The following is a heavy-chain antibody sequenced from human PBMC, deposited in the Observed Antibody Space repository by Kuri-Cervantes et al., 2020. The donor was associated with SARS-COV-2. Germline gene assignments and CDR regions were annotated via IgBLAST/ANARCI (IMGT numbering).Heavy chain of an antibody. CDR3: VCDTNRVKVY. V-gene: IGHV3-7*02. CDR2: INQDGSAT. Sequence: GESLKISCAVSGFTFRSYWMSWVRQAPGKGLEYVANINQDGSATYYVDSVKGRFTISRDNTESSLYLQMNSLGAEDTAVYYCVCDTNRVKVYWGQGTLVTVSS. D-gene: IGHD5-18*01. J-gene: IGHJ4*02. CDR1: GFTFRSYW.